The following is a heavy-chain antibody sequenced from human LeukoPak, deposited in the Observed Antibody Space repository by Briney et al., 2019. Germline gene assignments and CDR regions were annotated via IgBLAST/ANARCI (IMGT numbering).Heavy chain of an antibody. J-gene: IGHJ4*02. CDR1: GGTFSSYT. CDR2: IIPILGIA. Sequence: SVKVSCKASGGTFSSYTISWVRQAPGQGLEWMGRIIPILGIANYAQKFQGRVTMTRDTSTSTVYMELSSLRSEDTAVYYCASYGSGVQASFDNWGQGSLVTVSS. D-gene: IGHD3-10*01. V-gene: IGHV1-69*02. CDR3: ASYGSGVQASFDN.